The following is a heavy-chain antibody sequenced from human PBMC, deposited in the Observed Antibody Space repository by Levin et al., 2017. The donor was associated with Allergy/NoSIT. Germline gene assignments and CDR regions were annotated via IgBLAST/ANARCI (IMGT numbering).Heavy chain of an antibody. D-gene: IGHD6-13*01. CDR3: ARDRAHIPPIAAAGTFDY. CDR2: INPNSGGT. Sequence: GASVKVSCKASGYTFTGYHMHWVRQAPGQGLEWMGWINPNSGGTNYAQKFQGRVTMTRDTSISTAYMELSRLRSDDTAVYYCARDRAHIPPIAAAGTFDYWGQGTLVTVSS. V-gene: IGHV1-2*02. CDR1: GYTFTGYH. J-gene: IGHJ4*02.